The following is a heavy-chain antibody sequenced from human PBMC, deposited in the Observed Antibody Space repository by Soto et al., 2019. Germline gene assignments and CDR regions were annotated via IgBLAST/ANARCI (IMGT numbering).Heavy chain of an antibody. V-gene: IGHV4-39*02. CDR1: GGSIATSSYF. Sequence: SETLSLTCTVSGGSIATSSYFWAWIRRPPGKGLEWIGSIDYRGTIYNNPSLKSRVTISVDTSKNHFSLKLDSVTAADTALYYCSRRAPEGFDPWGQGTLFTVSS. CDR2: IDYRGTI. J-gene: IGHJ5*02. CDR3: SRRAPEGFDP.